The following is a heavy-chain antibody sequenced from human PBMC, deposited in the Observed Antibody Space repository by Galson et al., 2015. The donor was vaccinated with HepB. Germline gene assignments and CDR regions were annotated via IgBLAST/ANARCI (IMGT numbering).Heavy chain of an antibody. CDR3: AKDIAGYSGYAADAFDI. J-gene: IGHJ3*02. CDR2: ISWNSGSI. V-gene: IGHV3-9*01. CDR1: GFTFDDYA. Sequence: SLRLSCAASGFTFDDYAMHWVRQAPGKGLEWVSGISWNSGSIGYADSVKGRFTISRDNAKNSLYLQMNSLRAEDTALYYCAKDIAGYSGYAADAFDIWGQGTMVTVSS. D-gene: IGHD5-12*01.